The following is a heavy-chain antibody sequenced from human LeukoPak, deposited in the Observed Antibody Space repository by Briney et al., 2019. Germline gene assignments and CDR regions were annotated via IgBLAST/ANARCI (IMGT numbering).Heavy chain of an antibody. CDR3: ARDVGDCIGGANSAGYCTGGVCYDAHDV. CDR2: IKEDGRIK. V-gene: IGHV3-7*01. Sequence: PGGSLRLSCAAAGFKFSSNWMTWVRQAPGKGLEWVANIKEDGRIKNYAHSVKGRFTISRDNAKNSLYLQMSSLRAEDTAIYYCARDVGDCIGGANSAGYCTGGVCYDAHDVWGQGTKVTVSS. D-gene: IGHD2-8*02. J-gene: IGHJ3*01. CDR1: GFKFSSNW.